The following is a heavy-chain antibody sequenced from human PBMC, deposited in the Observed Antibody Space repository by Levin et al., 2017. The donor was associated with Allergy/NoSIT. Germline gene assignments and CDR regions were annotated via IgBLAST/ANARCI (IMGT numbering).Heavy chain of an antibody. CDR1: GGTFSSYA. J-gene: IGHJ6*03. Sequence: KISCKASGGTFSSYAISWVRQAPGQGLEWMGRIIPIPHIGNYAQKFQGRLTITADTSTSTAYMELRSLRSEDTAVYYCARDHPPLGGIVATIDLNYSYYMDVWGKGTTVTVSS. CDR2: IIPIPHIG. CDR3: ARDHPPLGGIVATIDLNYSYYMDV. V-gene: IGHV1-69*04. D-gene: IGHD5-12*01.